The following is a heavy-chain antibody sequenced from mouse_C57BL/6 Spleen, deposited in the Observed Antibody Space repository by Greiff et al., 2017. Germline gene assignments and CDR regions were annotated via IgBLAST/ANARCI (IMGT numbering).Heavy chain of an antibody. CDR1: GFTFSDYG. CDR2: ISSGSSTI. CDR3: ARKMDYAMDY. V-gene: IGHV5-17*01. J-gene: IGHJ4*01. Sequence: EVKLQESGGGLVKPGGSLKLSCAASGFTFSDYGMHWVRQAPEKGLEWVAYISSGSSTIYYADTVKGRFTISRDNAKNTLFLQMTSLRSEDTAMYYCARKMDYAMDYWGQGTSVTVSS. D-gene: IGHD2-3*01.